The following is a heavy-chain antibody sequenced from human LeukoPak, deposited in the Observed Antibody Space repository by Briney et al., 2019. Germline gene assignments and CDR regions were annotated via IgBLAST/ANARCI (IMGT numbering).Heavy chain of an antibody. Sequence: GGSLKISCQGSGYSFTTYWIGWVRQMPGKGLECMGIIYPGDPDTRYSPSFQGQVTISADKSINTAYLQWSSLKASDTAMYYCARPNITSYYDSRGYDAFDVWGQGTMVTVSS. V-gene: IGHV5-51*01. CDR3: ARPNITSYYDSRGYDAFDV. J-gene: IGHJ3*01. CDR2: IYPGDPDT. CDR1: GYSFTTYW. D-gene: IGHD3-22*01.